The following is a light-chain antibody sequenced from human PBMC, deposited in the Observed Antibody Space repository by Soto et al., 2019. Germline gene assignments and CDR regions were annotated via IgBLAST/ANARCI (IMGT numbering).Light chain of an antibody. CDR2: EVT. Sequence: QSVLTQPPSASGSPGQSVTISCTGTSSDVGGYNYVSWYQQHPGKAPKLMIYEVTTRPSGVPDRFSGSKSGNTASLTVSGLQGEDEADYYCSSYAGSNNLVFGGGTKVTVL. J-gene: IGLJ2*01. CDR1: SSDVGGYNY. CDR3: SSYAGSNNLV. V-gene: IGLV2-8*01.